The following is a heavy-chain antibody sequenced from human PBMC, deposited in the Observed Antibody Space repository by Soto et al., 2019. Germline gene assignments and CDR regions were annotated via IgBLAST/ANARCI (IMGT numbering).Heavy chain of an antibody. CDR2: ISGSGGST. Sequence: GGSLRLSCAASGFTFSSYAMSWVRQAPGKGLEWVSAISGSGGSTYYADSVKGRFTISRDNSKNTLYLQMNSLRAEDTAVYYCATDCSGGSCYFDYWGQGTLVTVSS. CDR1: GFTFSSYA. J-gene: IGHJ4*02. D-gene: IGHD2-15*01. V-gene: IGHV3-23*01. CDR3: ATDCSGGSCYFDY.